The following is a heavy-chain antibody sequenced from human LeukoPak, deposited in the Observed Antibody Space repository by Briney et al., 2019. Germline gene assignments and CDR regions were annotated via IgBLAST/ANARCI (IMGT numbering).Heavy chain of an antibody. D-gene: IGHD6-13*01. CDR2: INPNSGGT. Sequence: RASVKVSCEASGYTFTGYYLHWVRQAPGQGLEWMGWINPNSGGTNYTQKFQGRVTMTRDTSISTAYMELSRLRSDDTAVYYCARFNVLWQLADRKYYFDYWGQGTLVTVSS. J-gene: IGHJ4*02. CDR3: ARFNVLWQLADRKYYFDY. V-gene: IGHV1-2*02. CDR1: GYTFTGYY.